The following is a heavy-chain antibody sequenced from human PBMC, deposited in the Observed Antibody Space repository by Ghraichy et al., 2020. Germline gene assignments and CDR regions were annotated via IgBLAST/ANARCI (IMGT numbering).Heavy chain of an antibody. CDR1: GFTFSSYS. CDR2: ISSSSSTI. J-gene: IGHJ4*02. CDR3: ARETDY. V-gene: IGHV3-48*02. Sequence: ETLSLTCAASGFTFSSYSMNWVRQAPGKGLEWVSYISSSSSTIYYADSVKGRFTISRDNAKNSLYLQMNSLRDEDTAVYYCARETDYWGQGTLVTVSS.